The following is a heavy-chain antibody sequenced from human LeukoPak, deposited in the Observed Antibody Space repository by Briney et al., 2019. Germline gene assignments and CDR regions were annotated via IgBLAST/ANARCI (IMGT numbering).Heavy chain of an antibody. Sequence: ASVKVSCKASGYTFTGYYMHWVRQAPGQGLEWMGWINPNSGGTNYAQKFQGRVTMTRDTSISTAYMELSRLRSDDTAVYYCARVGYYYDSSGYYDYYYYYMDVWGKGTTVTISS. J-gene: IGHJ6*03. V-gene: IGHV1-2*02. D-gene: IGHD3-22*01. CDR2: INPNSGGT. CDR3: ARVGYYYDSSGYYDYYYYYMDV. CDR1: GYTFTGYY.